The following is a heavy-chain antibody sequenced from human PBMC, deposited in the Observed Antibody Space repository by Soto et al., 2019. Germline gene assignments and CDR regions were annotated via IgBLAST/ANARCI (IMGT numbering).Heavy chain of an antibody. J-gene: IGHJ6*02. CDR1: GYSFTSYW. Sequence: GESLKISCKGSGYSFTSYWIGWVRQMPGKGLEWMGIIYPGDSDTRYSPSFQGQVTISADKSISTAYLQWSSLKASDTAMYYCARSSGWYGGKYYHYGMDVWGQGTTVTVSS. CDR3: ARSSGWYGGKYYHYGMDV. D-gene: IGHD6-19*01. V-gene: IGHV5-51*01. CDR2: IYPGDSDT.